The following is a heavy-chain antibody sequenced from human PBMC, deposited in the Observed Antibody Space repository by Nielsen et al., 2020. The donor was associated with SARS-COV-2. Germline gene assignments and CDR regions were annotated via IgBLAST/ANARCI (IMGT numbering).Heavy chain of an antibody. CDR1: GFTFSSYG. J-gene: IGHJ4*02. CDR2: ISYDGSNK. V-gene: IGHV3-30*03. CDR3: ARGNSSGWSYYFDY. Sequence: GGSLRLSCAASGFTFSSYGMIWVRQAPGKGLEWVAVISYDGSNKYYADSVKGRFTISRDNSKNTLYLQMNSLRAEDTAVYYCARGNSSGWSYYFDYWGQGTLVTVSS. D-gene: IGHD6-19*01.